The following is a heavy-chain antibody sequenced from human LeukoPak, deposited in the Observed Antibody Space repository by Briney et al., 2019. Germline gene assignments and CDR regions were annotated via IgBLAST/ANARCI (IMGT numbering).Heavy chain of an antibody. D-gene: IGHD3-10*01. CDR2: ISAYNGNT. CDR3: ARDMEWWELGARVKRFDP. CDR1: GYTFTSYG. V-gene: IGHV1-18*03. J-gene: IGHJ5*02. Sequence: ASVKVSCKASGYTFTSYGISWVRQAPGQGLEWMGWISAYNGNTNYAQKLQGRVTMTTDTSTSTAFMELRSLRSDDMAVYYCARDMEWWELGARVKRFDPWGQGTLVTVSS.